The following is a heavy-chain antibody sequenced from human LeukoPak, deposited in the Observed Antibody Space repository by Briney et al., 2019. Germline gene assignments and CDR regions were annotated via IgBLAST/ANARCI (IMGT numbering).Heavy chain of an antibody. Sequence: PSETLSLTCTVSGGSISSSSYYWGWIRQPPGKGLEWIGSIYYSGSTYYNPSLKSRVTISVDTSKNQFSLKLSPVTAADTAVYYCARHPRYSSSWCDYWGQGTLVTVSS. V-gene: IGHV4-39*01. CDR3: ARHPRYSSSWCDY. J-gene: IGHJ4*02. CDR2: IYYSGST. CDR1: GGSISSSSYY. D-gene: IGHD6-13*01.